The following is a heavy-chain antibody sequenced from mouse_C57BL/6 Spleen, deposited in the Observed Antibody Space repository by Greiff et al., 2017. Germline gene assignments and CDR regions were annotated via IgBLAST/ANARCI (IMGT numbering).Heavy chain of an antibody. CDR3: AREGRYASLPDYFDY. Sequence: QVQLQQPGAELVKPGASVKMSCKASGYTFTSYWITWVKQRPGQGLEWIGDIYPGSGSTNYNEKFKSKATLTVDTSSSTAYMQLSSLTSEDSAVYYCAREGRYASLPDYFDYWGQGTTLTVSS. D-gene: IGHD2-14*01. CDR1: GYTFTSYW. J-gene: IGHJ2*01. V-gene: IGHV1-55*01. CDR2: IYPGSGST.